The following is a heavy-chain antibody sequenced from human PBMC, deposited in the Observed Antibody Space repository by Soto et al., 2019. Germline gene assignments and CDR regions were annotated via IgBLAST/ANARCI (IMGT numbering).Heavy chain of an antibody. Sequence: GVLRLSCAASGFTFSSYALSWVRQAPGKGLEWVSTISVSGESTYYADSVKGRFAISRDVSKKTLYLQMNSLRAEDMAVYYCAREPPYVTRGVNPYYDLWGQGTLVTVSS. CDR3: AREPPYVTRGVNPYYDL. J-gene: IGHJ5*02. D-gene: IGHD3-10*01. CDR1: GFTFSSYA. V-gene: IGHV3-23*01. CDR2: ISVSGEST.